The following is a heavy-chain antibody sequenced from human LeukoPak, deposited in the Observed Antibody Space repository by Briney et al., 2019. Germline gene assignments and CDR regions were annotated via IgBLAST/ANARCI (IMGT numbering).Heavy chain of an antibody. V-gene: IGHV1-69*13. CDR1: DGAFSSYA. CDR2: IIPIFGTA. J-gene: IGHJ4*02. D-gene: IGHD2-2*01. Sequence: ASVTVSFKASDGAFSSYAISWVRQAPGQGLEWMGGIIPIFGTANYAQKFQGRVTITADESTSTAYMELSSLRSEDTAVYYCATDIVAVGPTPNYRDYWGQGTLVTVSS. CDR3: ATDIVAVGPTPNYRDY.